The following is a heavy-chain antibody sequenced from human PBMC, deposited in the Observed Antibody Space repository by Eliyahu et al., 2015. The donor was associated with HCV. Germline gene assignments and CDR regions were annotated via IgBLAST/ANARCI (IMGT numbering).Heavy chain of an antibody. Sequence: EVQVVESGGGLVQPGRSLRLSCAVSGFTFGDYAMHWVRQVAGKGLEWVAGITWDSATLVYADSVKGRFTISRDNAKDSLFLHMNNLRAEDTALYYCARQMAWQLGPFDSWGQGTLVTVSS. CDR1: GFTFGDYA. CDR3: ARQMAWQLGPFDS. V-gene: IGHV3-9*01. CDR2: ITWDSATL. D-gene: IGHD1-26*01. J-gene: IGHJ5*01.